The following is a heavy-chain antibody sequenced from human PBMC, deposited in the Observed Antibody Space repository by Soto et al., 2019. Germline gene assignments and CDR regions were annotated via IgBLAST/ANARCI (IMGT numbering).Heavy chain of an antibody. CDR2: IIPILGIA. Sequence: QVQLVQSGAEVKKPGSSVKVSCKASGGTFSSYTISWVRQAPGQGLEWMGRIIPILGIANYAQKFQGRVTITPDKSTSTAYMELSSLRSEDTAVYYCAGARTLAAAGNYYGMDVWGQGTTVTVSS. CDR3: AGARTLAAAGNYYGMDV. CDR1: GGTFSSYT. V-gene: IGHV1-69*02. D-gene: IGHD6-13*01. J-gene: IGHJ6*02.